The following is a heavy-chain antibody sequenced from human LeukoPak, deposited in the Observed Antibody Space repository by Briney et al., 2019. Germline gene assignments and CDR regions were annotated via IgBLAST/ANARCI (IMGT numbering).Heavy chain of an antibody. Sequence: SETLSLTCAVYGGSFSGYYWSWIRQHPGKGLEWIGYIYYSGSTYYNPSLKSRVTISVDTSKNQFSLKLSSVTAADTAVYYCARSLGDCSSTSCRPYYFDYWGQGTLVTVSS. CDR1: GGSFSGYY. J-gene: IGHJ4*02. V-gene: IGHV4-31*11. CDR3: ARSLGDCSSTSCRPYYFDY. D-gene: IGHD2-2*01. CDR2: IYYSGST.